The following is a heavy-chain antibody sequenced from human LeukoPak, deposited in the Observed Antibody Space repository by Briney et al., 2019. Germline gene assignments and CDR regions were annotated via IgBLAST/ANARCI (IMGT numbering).Heavy chain of an antibody. Sequence: PSETLSLTCGVLSGSISSSHYYWAWIRQPPGKGLEWIGSIYSTGSTYYNPSLRTRVTISVDRSNNEFSLKLSSVTAADTAVYYCARVVRPTGYYSSPKSGSFDFWGQGTLVSVSS. J-gene: IGHJ4*02. CDR2: IYSTGST. V-gene: IGHV4-39*01. D-gene: IGHD3-9*01. CDR3: ARVVRPTGYYSSPKSGSFDF. CDR1: SGSISSSHYY.